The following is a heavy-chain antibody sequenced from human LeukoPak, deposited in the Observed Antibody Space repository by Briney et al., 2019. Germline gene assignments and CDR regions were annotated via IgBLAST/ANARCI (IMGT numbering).Heavy chain of an antibody. CDR1: GYTFTSYY. J-gene: IGHJ5*02. CDR2: INPSGGST. D-gene: IGHD3-3*01. V-gene: IGHV1-46*01. Sequence: APVKVSCKASGYTFTSYYMHWLRQAPGQGLEWMGIINPSGGSTSYAQKFQGRVTMTRDTSTSTVYMGLSSLRSEDTAVYYCARDLAYYDFWSGYSMSPNWFDPWGQGTLVTVSS. CDR3: ARDLAYYDFWSGYSMSPNWFDP.